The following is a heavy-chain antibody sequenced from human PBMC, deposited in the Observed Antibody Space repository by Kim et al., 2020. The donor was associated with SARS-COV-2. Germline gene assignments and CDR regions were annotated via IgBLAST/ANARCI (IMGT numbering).Heavy chain of an antibody. CDR2: ISGSGDRT. CDR1: GFTFNRYA. D-gene: IGHD5-18*01. J-gene: IGHJ5*02. CDR3: GYRGWFDP. Sequence: GGSLRLSCAASGFTFNRYAMSWVRQAPGKGLEWVSYISGSGDRTYHADSVKGRFTISRDNSKNTLYLQMNSLRAEDTAVYYCGYRGWFDPRGQGTLVTVS. V-gene: IGHV3-23*01.